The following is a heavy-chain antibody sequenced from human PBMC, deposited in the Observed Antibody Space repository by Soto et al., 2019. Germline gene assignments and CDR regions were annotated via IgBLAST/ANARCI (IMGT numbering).Heavy chain of an antibody. Sequence: EVQLVESGGDFVKPGGSLRVSCAVSGFSFSNAWMSWVRQAPGKGLEWVGRIKSRADGGTTDYTAPVKGRFTISRDDSKNTVFLQMNSLKTEDTAVYYYTAHLGEIFPLDYWGQGTLVTVSS. CDR2: IKSRADGGTT. J-gene: IGHJ4*02. D-gene: IGHD3-16*01. CDR3: TAHLGEIFPLDY. CDR1: GFSFSNAW. V-gene: IGHV3-15*01.